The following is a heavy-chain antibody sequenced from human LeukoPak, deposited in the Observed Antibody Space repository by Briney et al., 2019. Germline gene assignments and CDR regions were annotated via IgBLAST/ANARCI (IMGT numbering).Heavy chain of an antibody. V-gene: IGHV3-21*04. CDR2: ISTSSSYI. D-gene: IGHD2-15*01. CDR1: GFAFSSYT. CDR3: AKAPVTTCSGAYCYPFDY. J-gene: IGHJ4*02. Sequence: PGGSLRLSCAASGFAFSSYTMNWVRQAPGKGLEWVSFISTSSSYIYYADSVKGRFTISRDSYKNTLYPQMNSLRAEDAAVYYCAKAPVTTCSGAYCYPFDYWGQGTLVTVSS.